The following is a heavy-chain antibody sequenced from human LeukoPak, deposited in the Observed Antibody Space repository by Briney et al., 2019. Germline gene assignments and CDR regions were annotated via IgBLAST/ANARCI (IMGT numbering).Heavy chain of an antibody. Sequence: PSETLSLTCTVSGGSISSYYWSWIRQPPGKGLEWIGYIYYGGRTNYNPSLKSRVTISVDTSKNQFSLKLSSVTAADTAVYYCARGFDGGNSDDYFDYWGQGTLVTVSS. J-gene: IGHJ4*02. V-gene: IGHV4-59*01. CDR2: IYYGGRT. CDR1: GGSISSYY. D-gene: IGHD4-23*01. CDR3: ARGFDGGNSDDYFDY.